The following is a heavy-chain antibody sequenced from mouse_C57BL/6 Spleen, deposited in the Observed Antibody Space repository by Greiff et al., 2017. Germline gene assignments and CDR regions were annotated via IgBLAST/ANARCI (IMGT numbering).Heavy chain of an antibody. V-gene: IGHV1-15*01. CDR1: GYTFTDYE. CDR3: TRSGYYAGFAY. Sequence: VNLVESGAELVRPGASVTLSCKASGYTFTDYEMHWVKQTPVHGLEWIGAIDPETGGTAYNQKFKGKAILTADKSSSTAYMELRSLTSEDSAVYYCTRSGYYAGFAYWGQGTLVTVSA. CDR2: IDPETGGT. D-gene: IGHD1-1*01. J-gene: IGHJ3*01.